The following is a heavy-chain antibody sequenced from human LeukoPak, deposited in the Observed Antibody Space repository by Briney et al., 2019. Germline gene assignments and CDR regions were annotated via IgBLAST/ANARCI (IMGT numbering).Heavy chain of an antibody. V-gene: IGHV3-11*04. J-gene: IGHJ6*03. Sequence: PGGSLRLSCAASGFTFSDYYMSWIRQAPGEGLEWVSYISSSGSTIYYAGSVKGRFTISRDNAKTSLYLQMNSLRAEDTAVYYCARDLFNVQSREVYYMDGWGKGTTVTVSS. CDR1: GFTFSDYY. CDR3: ARDLFNVQSREVYYMDG. D-gene: IGHD2-8*01. CDR2: ISSSGSTI.